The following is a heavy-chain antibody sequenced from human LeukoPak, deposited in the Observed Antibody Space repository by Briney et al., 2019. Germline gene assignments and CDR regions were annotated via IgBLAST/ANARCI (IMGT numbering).Heavy chain of an antibody. D-gene: IGHD5-18*01. Sequence: SETLSLTCAVYGGSFSGYYWSWIRQPPGKGLEWIGEINHSGSTNYNPSLKSRVTISVDTSKNQFSLKLSSVTAADTAVYYCARGPDTAMVLYYYYGMDVWGQGTTVTVSS. CDR3: ARGPDTAMVLYYYYGMDV. J-gene: IGHJ6*02. CDR1: GGSFSGYY. CDR2: INHSGST. V-gene: IGHV4-34*01.